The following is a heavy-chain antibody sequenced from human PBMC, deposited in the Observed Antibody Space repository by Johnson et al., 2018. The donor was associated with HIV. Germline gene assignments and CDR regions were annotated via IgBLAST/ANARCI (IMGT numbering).Heavy chain of an antibody. V-gene: IGHV3-66*01. CDR2: ISSGGST. Sequence: VQLVESGGGLVQPGGSLRVSCAASGFTFSSYAMHWVSQAPGKGLEWVSVISSGGSTYYADSVKGRFTISRDNSKNTLYLQMNSLRAEDTAVFYCARASLARGGKIRAFDIWGQGTMVTVSS. CDR1: GFTFSSYA. J-gene: IGHJ3*02. CDR3: ARASLARGGKIRAFDI. D-gene: IGHD4-23*01.